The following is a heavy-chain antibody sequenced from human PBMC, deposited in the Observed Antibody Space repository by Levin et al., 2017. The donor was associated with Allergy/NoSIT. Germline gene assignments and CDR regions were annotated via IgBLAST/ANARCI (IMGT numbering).Heavy chain of an antibody. CDR1: GGSISSGGYS. V-gene: IGHV4-30-2*01. Sequence: SETLSLTCAVSGGSISSGGYSWSWIRQPPGTGLEWIGYIYHSGSTYYNPSLKSRVTISVDRSKNQFSLKLSSVTAADTAVYYCVRGEHYFDYWGQGTLVTVSS. J-gene: IGHJ4*02. CDR3: VRGEHYFDY. D-gene: IGHD3-10*01. CDR2: IYHSGST.